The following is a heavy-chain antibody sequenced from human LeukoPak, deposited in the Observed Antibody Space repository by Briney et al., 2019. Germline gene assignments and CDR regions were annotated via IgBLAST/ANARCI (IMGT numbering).Heavy chain of an antibody. V-gene: IGHV1-69*13. CDR1: GGTFSSYA. Sequence: SVKVSCKASGGTFSSYAISWVRQAPGQGLEWMGGIIPIFGTANYAQKFQGRVTITADESTSTAYMELSSLRSEDTAVYYCARGYSYGPDAFDIWGQGTMVTVSS. J-gene: IGHJ3*02. CDR3: ARGYSYGPDAFDI. CDR2: IIPIFGTA. D-gene: IGHD5-18*01.